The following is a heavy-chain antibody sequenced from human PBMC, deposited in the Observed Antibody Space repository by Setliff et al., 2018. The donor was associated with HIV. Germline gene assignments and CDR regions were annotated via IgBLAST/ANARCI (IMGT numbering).Heavy chain of an antibody. V-gene: IGHV4-59*11. J-gene: IGHJ4*02. CDR1: YGSISGHY. CDR3: VKDVVKFWSGSGALDF. CDR2: IHHSGGT. D-gene: IGHD3-3*01. Sequence: SETLSLTCTVSYGSISGHYWTWIRQPPGKGLEWIGYIHHSGGTQYNPSLMSRLTMSVDSSKKTVDLQMNSLRADDTAVYYCVKDVVKFWSGSGALDFWGPGTLVTVSS.